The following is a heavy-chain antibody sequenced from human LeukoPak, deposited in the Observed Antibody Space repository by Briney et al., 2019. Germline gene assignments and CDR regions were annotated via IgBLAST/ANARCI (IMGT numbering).Heavy chain of an antibody. J-gene: IGHJ6*03. Sequence: SETLSLTCAVYGGSFSGYYWSWIRQPPGKGLEWIGEINHSGSTNYNPSLKSRVTISVDTSKNQFSLKLSSVTAADTAVYYCARESYISYYYYYMDVWGKGTTVTVSS. CDR2: INHSGST. V-gene: IGHV4-34*01. CDR3: ARESYISYYYYYMDV. CDR1: GGSFSGYY.